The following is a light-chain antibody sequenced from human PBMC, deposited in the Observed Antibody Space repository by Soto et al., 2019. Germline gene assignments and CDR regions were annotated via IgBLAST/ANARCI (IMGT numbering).Light chain of an antibody. J-gene: IGKJ2*01. Sequence: EIVMTQSPATLSVSPGERATLSCRASQSVNSNLAWYQQKPGQPPRLLIYGASTRATGIPARFSGNGSGTEFTLTISSLQSGDFAVYYCQHYKNWPYTFGQGTKLEIK. V-gene: IGKV3-15*01. CDR1: QSVNSN. CDR2: GAS. CDR3: QHYKNWPYT.